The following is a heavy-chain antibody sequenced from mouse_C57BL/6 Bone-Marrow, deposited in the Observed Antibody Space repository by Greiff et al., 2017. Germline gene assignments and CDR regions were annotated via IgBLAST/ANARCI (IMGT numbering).Heavy chain of an antibody. V-gene: IGHV1-52*01. CDR1: GYTFTSYW. J-gene: IGHJ1*03. CDR3: ARHGSSWNWYFDV. D-gene: IGHD1-1*01. CDR2: IDPSDSET. Sequence: QVQLQQPGAELVRPGSSVKLSCKASGYTFTSYWMHWVKQRPIQGLEWIGNIDPSDSETHYNQKFKDKATLTVDKSSSTAYMQRSSLTSEDSAVYYCARHGSSWNWYFDVWGTGTTVTVSS.